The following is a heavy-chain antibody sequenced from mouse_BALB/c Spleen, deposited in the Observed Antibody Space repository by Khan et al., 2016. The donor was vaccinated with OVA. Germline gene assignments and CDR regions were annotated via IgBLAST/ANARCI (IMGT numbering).Heavy chain of an antibody. V-gene: IGHV2-9*02. CDR1: GFNLISYG. D-gene: IGHD2-1*01. J-gene: IGHJ4*01. CDR2: IWAGGST. Sequence: QVQLKQSGPGLVAPSQSLSITCTVSGFNLISYGVHWVRQPPGKGLEWLGIIWAGGSTNYNSVLMSRLSITKDNSESQVFLKMNSLQTDDTAMYYCARDDGNYVDAMDYWGQGTSVTVSS. CDR3: ARDDGNYVDAMDY.